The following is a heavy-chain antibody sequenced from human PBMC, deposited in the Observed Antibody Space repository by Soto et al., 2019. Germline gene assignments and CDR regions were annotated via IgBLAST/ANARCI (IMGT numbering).Heavy chain of an antibody. D-gene: IGHD7-27*01. CDR1: GGSVSSPKYF. V-gene: IGHV4-61*01. J-gene: IGHJ4*02. Sequence: QMQLQESGPGLVKPSETLSLACTVSGGSVSSPKYFWSWIRQPPGKGLEWVAYIYTNGKTNYNPSLKSRAPISVATAKNQCSLKLTSVTGADSAVYFCARTVMPVGNLPAFDHWGQGVLVTVPS. CDR2: IYTNGKT. CDR3: ARTVMPVGNLPAFDH.